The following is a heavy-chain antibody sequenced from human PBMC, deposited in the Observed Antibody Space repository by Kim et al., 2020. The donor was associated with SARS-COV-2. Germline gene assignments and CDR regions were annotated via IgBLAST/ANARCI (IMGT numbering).Heavy chain of an antibody. CDR2: INSDGTST. J-gene: IGHJ4*02. Sequence: GGSLRLSCAASGFTFSRHWMLWVRQAPGKGLVWVSRINSDGTSTNYADSVKGRFTISRDNAKNTVYLQMNSLRAEDTAVYYCTRGGEVSRPSGSYGDCWGQGTLVTVSS. V-gene: IGHV3-74*01. D-gene: IGHD1-26*01. CDR3: TRGGEVSRPSGSYGDC. CDR1: GFTFSRHW.